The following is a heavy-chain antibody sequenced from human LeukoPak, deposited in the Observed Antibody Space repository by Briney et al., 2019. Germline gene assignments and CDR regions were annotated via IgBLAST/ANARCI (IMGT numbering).Heavy chain of an antibody. CDR2: INPNSGGT. Sequence: GASVKVSCKASGYTFTGYYMHWVRQAPGQGLEWMGWINPNSGGTNYAQKFQGRVTMTRDTSISTAYMELSRLRSDDTAVYYCARYKSRAAVGLDYWGQGTLVTVSS. V-gene: IGHV1-2*02. D-gene: IGHD4-23*01. J-gene: IGHJ4*02. CDR3: ARYKSRAAVGLDY. CDR1: GYTFTGYY.